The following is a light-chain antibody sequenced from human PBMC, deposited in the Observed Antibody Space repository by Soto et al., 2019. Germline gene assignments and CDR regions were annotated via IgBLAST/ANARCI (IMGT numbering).Light chain of an antibody. CDR2: SAS. V-gene: IGKV3-20*01. CDR1: QSLGGAY. CDR3: QQNGSLPIT. Sequence: EIVLAQSPGTLSLSPGERATLSCRASQSLGGAYLAWFQQKPGQSPRLLIYSASDRATRIPDRFSGSGYETDFTLTISRLEPEDFVVYYCQQNGSLPITFGQGTRLEIK. J-gene: IGKJ5*01.